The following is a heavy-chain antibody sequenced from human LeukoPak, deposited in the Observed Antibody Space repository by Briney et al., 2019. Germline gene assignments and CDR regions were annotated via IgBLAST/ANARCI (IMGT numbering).Heavy chain of an antibody. J-gene: IGHJ5*02. CDR1: GGSISSYY. Sequence: PSETLSLTCTVSGGSISSYYWSWIRQPAGKGLEWIGRIYTSGSTNYNPSLKSRVTMSVDTSKNQFSLKLSSVTAADTAVYYCARDSPFIAAAGTGDWFDPWGQGTLVTVSS. V-gene: IGHV4-4*07. CDR2: IYTSGST. D-gene: IGHD6-13*01. CDR3: ARDSPFIAAAGTGDWFDP.